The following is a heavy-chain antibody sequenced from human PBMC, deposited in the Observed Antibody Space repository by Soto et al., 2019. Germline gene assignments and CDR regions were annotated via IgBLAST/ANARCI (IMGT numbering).Heavy chain of an antibody. Sequence: PGGSLRLSCAASGFTFSSYSMNWVPQAPGKGLEWVSSIISSSSYIYYADSVKGRFTISRDNATNSLFLQMNSLRAEDTAVYYCARECRTPPGDWFQPLAQGALVTVSS. CDR2: IISSSSYI. J-gene: IGHJ5*02. CDR3: ARECRTPPGDWFQP. V-gene: IGHV3-21*01. CDR1: GFTFSSYS.